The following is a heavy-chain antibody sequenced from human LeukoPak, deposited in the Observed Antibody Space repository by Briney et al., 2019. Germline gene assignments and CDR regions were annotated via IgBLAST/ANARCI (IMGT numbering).Heavy chain of an antibody. D-gene: IGHD6-13*01. J-gene: IGHJ1*01. CDR2: ISSSSSTI. CDR1: GFTFSTYS. CDR3: AKGPYSDSSEWFQY. Sequence: PGGSLRLSCAASGFTFSTYSMNWVRQAPGKGLEWVSFISSSSSTIYYADSVRGRFTISRDNSRNTLSLQMNSLRVEDTAVYFCAKGPYSDSSEWFQYWGQGTLVTVSS. V-gene: IGHV3-48*01.